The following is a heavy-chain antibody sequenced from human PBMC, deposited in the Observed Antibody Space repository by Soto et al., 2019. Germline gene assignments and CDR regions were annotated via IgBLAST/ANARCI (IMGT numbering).Heavy chain of an antibody. CDR2: IYYSGST. V-gene: IGHV4-39*01. CDR3: ARTYDGSGPNSGGYSFDI. Sequence: SETLSLTCTVSGGSISSSSYYWGWIRQPPGKGLEWIGSIYYSGSTYYNPSLKSRVTISVDTSKNQFSLKLSSVTAADTAVYYCARTYDGSGPNSGGYSFDIWGQGTMVTVSS. D-gene: IGHD3-22*01. CDR1: GGSISSSSYY. J-gene: IGHJ3*02.